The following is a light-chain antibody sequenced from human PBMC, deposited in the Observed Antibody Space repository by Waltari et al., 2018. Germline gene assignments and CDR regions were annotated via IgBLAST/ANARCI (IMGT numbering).Light chain of an antibody. V-gene: IGKV3-20*01. Sequence: EIVLTTSPGPLSLSSGERATTPCRASQTVRTTYLAWYQQKPGQAPTPLIYGASSRATGIPDRFSGSGSGTDFSLTVSSLEPEEFAVYYCQQYDISPLAFGGGTKVEIK. CDR3: QQYDISPLA. CDR1: QTVRTTY. CDR2: GAS. J-gene: IGKJ4*01.